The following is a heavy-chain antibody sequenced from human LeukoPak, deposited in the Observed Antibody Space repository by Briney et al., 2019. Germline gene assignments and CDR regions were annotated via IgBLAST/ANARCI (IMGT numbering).Heavy chain of an antibody. CDR1: GFTFSNYG. Sequence: GGSLRLSSAASGFTFSNYGLSWVRQAPGKGLEWVSAISTGGGSTAYADSVKGRFTISRDNSKNTLYLQMNSLRAEDTAVYYCAKFPSGGSGYWGQGTLVTVSS. D-gene: IGHD6-19*01. J-gene: IGHJ4*02. CDR3: AKFPSGGSGY. V-gene: IGHV3-23*01. CDR2: ISTGGGST.